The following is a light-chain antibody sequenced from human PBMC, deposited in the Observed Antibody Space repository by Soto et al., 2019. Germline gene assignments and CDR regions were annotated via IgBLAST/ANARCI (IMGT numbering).Light chain of an antibody. CDR2: EVS. CDR3: SSYTSSSTRV. CDR1: SSDVGGYNY. V-gene: IGLV2-14*01. J-gene: IGLJ1*01. Sequence: QSALTQPASVSGSPGQSITISCTGTSSDVGGYNYVSWYQQHPGKAPKLMIYEVSNRPSGVSNRFSGSKSGNTASLTISGLQAEDEADYYCSSYTSSSTRVFGTGTK.